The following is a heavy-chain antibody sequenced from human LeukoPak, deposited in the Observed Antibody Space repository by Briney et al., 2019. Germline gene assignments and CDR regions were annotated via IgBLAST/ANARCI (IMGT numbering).Heavy chain of an antibody. D-gene: IGHD3-3*01. Sequence: SQTLSLTCTVSGGSISSGSYYWSWIRQHAGKGLEWFGRSHTIGSTNYNPSLNGRVTISVDTSKSHFSLKLCSVTAADTAVYYRARGGYDPTDYMDVWGKGTTVTVSS. J-gene: IGHJ6*03. V-gene: IGHV4-61*02. CDR1: GGSISSGSYY. CDR3: ARGGYDPTDYMDV. CDR2: SHTIGST.